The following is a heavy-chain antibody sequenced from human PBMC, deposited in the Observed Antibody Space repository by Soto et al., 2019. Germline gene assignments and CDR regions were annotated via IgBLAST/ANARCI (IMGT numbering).Heavy chain of an antibody. Sequence: GGSLRLSCAASGFTFSSYGMHWVRQAPGKGLEWVAVISYDGSNKYYADSVKGRFTISRDNSKNTLYLQMNSLRAEDTAVYYCAKDTSPWSYGGIHYFDYWGQGTLVTVSS. CDR3: AKDTSPWSYGGIHYFDY. CDR2: ISYDGSNK. D-gene: IGHD5-18*01. CDR1: GFTFSSYG. V-gene: IGHV3-30*18. J-gene: IGHJ4*02.